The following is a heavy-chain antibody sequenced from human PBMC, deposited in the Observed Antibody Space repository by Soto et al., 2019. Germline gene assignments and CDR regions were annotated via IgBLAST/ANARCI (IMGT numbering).Heavy chain of an antibody. J-gene: IGHJ5*02. CDR1: GGSVSSGSSY. V-gene: IGHV4-61*01. Sequence: KPSETLSLTCSASGGSVSSGSSYWNWIRQPPGKGLEWIGYIYYSGSTNYNPSLKSRVSISLDTSKNQFSLNLNSLTAADTAVYYCARDSYSHLWPWGQGTLVTVSS. CDR3: ARDSYSHLWP. CDR2: IYYSGST. D-gene: IGHD4-4*01.